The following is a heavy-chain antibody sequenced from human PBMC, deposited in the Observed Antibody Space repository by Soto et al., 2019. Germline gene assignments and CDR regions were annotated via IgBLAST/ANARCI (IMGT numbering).Heavy chain of an antibody. D-gene: IGHD2-21*01. CDR3: ASYSIYGMDV. V-gene: IGHV4-30-4*01. CDR1: GGSISIGYYD. CDR2: IYYSGNT. Sequence: TLCFTCSVCGGSISIGYYDWSWIRQPRGKGMEWIGKIYYSGNTYYTPSLKSLLIISIDTSKNQFSLKVGSLTAADTPVYYCASYSIYGMDVWGQGTTFTVSS. J-gene: IGHJ6*02.